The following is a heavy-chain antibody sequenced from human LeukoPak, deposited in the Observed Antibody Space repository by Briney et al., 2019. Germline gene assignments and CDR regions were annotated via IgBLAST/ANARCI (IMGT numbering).Heavy chain of an antibody. Sequence: GGSLRLSCAASGLTVSANYMTWVRQAPGKGLEWVSFIYSGGSTYYADSVKGRFTISRDNSKNTLYLQMNSLRAEDTAVYYCARAPRVGATSQLDYWGQGTLVTVSS. CDR2: IYSGGST. V-gene: IGHV3-66*01. CDR3: ARAPRVGATSQLDY. D-gene: IGHD1-26*01. CDR1: GLTVSANY. J-gene: IGHJ4*02.